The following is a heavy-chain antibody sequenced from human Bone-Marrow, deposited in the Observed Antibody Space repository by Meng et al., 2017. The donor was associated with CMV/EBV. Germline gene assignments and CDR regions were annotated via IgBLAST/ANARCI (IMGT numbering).Heavy chain of an antibody. Sequence: YFLCWSRHPPGEGLGWIPQLNHRRRPNYNPSLKGRVTKSVDTSKNQFSLKLSSVTAADTAVYYCARGRSQTPGYSSSWYLVKSGWFDPWGQGTLVTVSS. D-gene: IGHD6-13*01. CDR1: YF. CDR3: ARGRSQTPGYSSSWYLVKSGWFDP. J-gene: IGHJ5*02. V-gene: IGHV4-34*01. CDR2: LNHRRRP.